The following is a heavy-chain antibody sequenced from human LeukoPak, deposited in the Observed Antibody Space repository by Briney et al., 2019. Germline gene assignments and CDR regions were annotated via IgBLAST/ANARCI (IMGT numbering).Heavy chain of an antibody. J-gene: IGHJ6*02. CDR3: ARVRDYYDILTGYHNHYGMDV. CDR2: IIPIFGTA. D-gene: IGHD3-9*01. Sequence: ASVKVSCKASGGTFSSYAISWVRQAPGQGLEWMGGIIPIFGTANYAQKFQGRVTITADESTSTAYMELSSLRSEDTAVYYCARVRDYYDILTGYHNHYGMDVWGQGTTVTVSS. V-gene: IGHV1-69*13. CDR1: GGTFSSYA.